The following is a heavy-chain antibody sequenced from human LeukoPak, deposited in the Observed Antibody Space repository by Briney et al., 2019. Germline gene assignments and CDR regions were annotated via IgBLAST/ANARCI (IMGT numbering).Heavy chain of an antibody. Sequence: SETPSPTRTFSGGSLTSGGYYLSWIPQPPGKGPEWIGYIHFSGSTYYNPSLKSRVTISVDTFKNQFSLKLSSVTAADTAVYYCARGTAYDFWSGYYTGDAFDIWGQGTMVTVSS. CDR1: GGSLTSGGYY. D-gene: IGHD3-3*01. V-gene: IGHV4-31*03. J-gene: IGHJ3*02. CDR2: IHFSGST. CDR3: ARGTAYDFWSGYYTGDAFDI.